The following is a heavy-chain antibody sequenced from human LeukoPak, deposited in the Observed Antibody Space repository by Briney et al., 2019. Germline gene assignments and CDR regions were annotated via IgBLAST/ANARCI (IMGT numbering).Heavy chain of an antibody. CDR3: ARRIYDSSGYTFDY. Sequence: SETLSLTCTVSGGSISSSHWSWIWQPPGKGLEWIAYIYYRGTTNYNPSLKSRVTISLDASKNQFSLKLSSVTAADTAVYYCARRIYDSSGYTFDYWGQGTLVTVSS. CDR1: GGSISSSH. CDR2: IYYRGTT. J-gene: IGHJ4*02. D-gene: IGHD3-22*01. V-gene: IGHV4-59*08.